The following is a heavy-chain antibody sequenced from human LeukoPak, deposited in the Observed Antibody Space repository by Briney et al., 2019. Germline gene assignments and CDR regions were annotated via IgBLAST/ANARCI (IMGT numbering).Heavy chain of an antibody. V-gene: IGHV1-18*01. CDR2: ISAYNGNT. D-gene: IGHD3-3*01. J-gene: IGHJ5*02. Sequence: ASVKVSCKASGYTFTSCGISWVRQAPGQGLEWMGWISAYNGNTNYAQKLQGRVTMTTDTSTSTAYMELRSLRSDDTAVYYCARDPIDYDFWSGHWFDPWGQGTLVTVSS. CDR1: GYTFTSCG. CDR3: ARDPIDYDFWSGHWFDP.